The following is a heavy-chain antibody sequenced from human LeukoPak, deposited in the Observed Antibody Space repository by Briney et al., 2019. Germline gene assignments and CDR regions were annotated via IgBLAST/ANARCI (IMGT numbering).Heavy chain of an antibody. CDR1: GDSISSYY. Sequence: SETLSLTCTVSGDSISSYYWSWIRQPPGKGLEWIGYIYYSGSTNYNPSLKSRVTTSVDTSKNQLSLKLSSVTAADTAVYYCARHSSSWYGDYYFDYWGQGTLVTVSS. V-gene: IGHV4-59*08. CDR3: ARHSSSWYGDYYFDY. J-gene: IGHJ4*02. CDR2: IYYSGST. D-gene: IGHD6-13*01.